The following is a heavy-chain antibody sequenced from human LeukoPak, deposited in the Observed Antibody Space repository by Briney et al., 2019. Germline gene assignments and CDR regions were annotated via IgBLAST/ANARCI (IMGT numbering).Heavy chain of an antibody. CDR1: GFTFSTYA. D-gene: IGHD5-24*01. V-gene: IGHV3-23*01. Sequence: PGGSLRLSCAASGFTFSTYAMSWVRQAPGKGLEWVSAISVSYSSTYYTDSVKGRFTISRDNSKNTLYLQMNSLRAEDTAVYYCAKDHQERWLLVDYWGQGTLVTVSS. CDR2: ISVSYSST. J-gene: IGHJ4*02. CDR3: AKDHQERWLLVDY.